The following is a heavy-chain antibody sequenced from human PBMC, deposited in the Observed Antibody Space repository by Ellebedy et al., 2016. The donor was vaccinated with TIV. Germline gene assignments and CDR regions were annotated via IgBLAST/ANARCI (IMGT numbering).Heavy chain of an antibody. V-gene: IGHV3-21*01. CDR2: VNSVSTSM. CDR1: GFPFSSYN. CDR3: AREGDTAMVHGLDV. Sequence: PGGSLRLSCAVSGFPFSSYNMNWIRQAPGKGMEWVSAVNSVSTSMFYADSVKGRFTVSRDNAKNSLYLQMNNLRAEDTAVYYCAREGDTAMVHGLDVWGQGTAVTVSS. J-gene: IGHJ6*02. D-gene: IGHD5-18*01.